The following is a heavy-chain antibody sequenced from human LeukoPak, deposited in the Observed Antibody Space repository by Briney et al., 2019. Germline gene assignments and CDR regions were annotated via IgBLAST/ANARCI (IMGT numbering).Heavy chain of an antibody. J-gene: IGHJ6*03. CDR2: IYHSGST. D-gene: IGHD3-9*01. CDR1: RFTFSSYSM. Sequence: GSLRLSCAASRFTFSSYSMNWVRQAPGKGLEWIGEIYHSGSTNYNPSLKSRVTISVDKSNNQFSLKLNSVTAADTGVYYCARLRGDFLTGYYAYYYYMEDWGKGTTVIVSS. V-gene: IGHV4-4*02. CDR3: ARLRGDFLTGYYAYYYYMED.